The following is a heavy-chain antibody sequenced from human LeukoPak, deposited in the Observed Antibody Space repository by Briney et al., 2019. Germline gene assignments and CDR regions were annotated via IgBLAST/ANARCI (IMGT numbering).Heavy chain of an antibody. D-gene: IGHD2-2*01. CDR3: ARFGYCSSTSCYEAYYYYGMDV. CDR2: INPNSGGT. CDR1: GYTFTGYY. V-gene: IGHV1-2*02. Sequence: GASVKVSCKASGYTFTGYYMHWVRQAPGQGLEWMGWINPNSGGTNYAQKFQGRVTMTRDTSISTAYMELSRLRFDDTAVYYCARFGYCSSTSCYEAYYYYGMDVWGQGTTVTVSS. J-gene: IGHJ6*02.